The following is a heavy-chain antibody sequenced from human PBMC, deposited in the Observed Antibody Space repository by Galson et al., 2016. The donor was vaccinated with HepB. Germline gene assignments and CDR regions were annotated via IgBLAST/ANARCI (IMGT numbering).Heavy chain of an antibody. CDR2: MNPGGGSA. CDR1: GYSFTSFY. D-gene: IGHD1-7*01. CDR3: ARDITGTLYFDY. J-gene: IGHJ4*02. Sequence: SVKVSCKASGYSFTSFYLHWLRQAPGQGLEWMGIMNPGGGSAVYAQKFQGRVTMTRDTSTSTMYMELTSLRSEDTAVYYCARDITGTLYFDYWGQGTLVTVSS. V-gene: IGHV1-46*01.